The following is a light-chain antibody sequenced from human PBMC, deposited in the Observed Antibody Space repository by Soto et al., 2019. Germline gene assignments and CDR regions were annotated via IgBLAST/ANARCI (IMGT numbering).Light chain of an antibody. V-gene: IGKV1-39*01. CDR3: QQSYSTPL. Sequence: DIQMTKSPSSLSASVGDRVTITCRASQSISSYLNWYQQKPGKAPKLLIYAASSLQRGVPSRFSGSGSGTDFTLTISSLQPEDFATDYCQQSYSTPLFGGGTKVEIK. J-gene: IGKJ4*01. CDR2: AAS. CDR1: QSISSY.